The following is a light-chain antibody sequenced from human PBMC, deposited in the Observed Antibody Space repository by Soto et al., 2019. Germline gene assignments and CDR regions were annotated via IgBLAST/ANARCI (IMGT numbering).Light chain of an antibody. J-gene: IGKJ2*01. CDR1: QDISNW. CDR2: AAS. CDR3: QQANSFPHT. Sequence: DIQMTQSPSSVSASVGDRVTISCRASQDISNWLAWYQQKPGEAPKFLIYAASNLQSGVPSKFSVSGSGTDFTLTISSLQPEDFAVYYCQQANSFPHTFGQGTKLEIK. V-gene: IGKV1-12*01.